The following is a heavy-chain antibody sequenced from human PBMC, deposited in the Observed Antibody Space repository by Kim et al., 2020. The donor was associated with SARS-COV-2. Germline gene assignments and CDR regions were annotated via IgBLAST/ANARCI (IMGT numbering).Heavy chain of an antibody. V-gene: IGHV1-3*01. CDR3: AREWAWDSSSFDY. J-gene: IGHJ4*02. Sequence: YSQKFQGRVTITRDTSASTAYMELSSLRSEDTAVYYCAREWAWDSSSFDYWGQGTLVTVSS. D-gene: IGHD6-6*01.